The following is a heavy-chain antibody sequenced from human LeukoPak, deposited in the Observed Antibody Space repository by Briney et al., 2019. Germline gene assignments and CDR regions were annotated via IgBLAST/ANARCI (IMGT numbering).Heavy chain of an antibody. D-gene: IGHD2-2*01. Sequence: SETLSLTCTVSGGSIERYYWSWIRQPPGKGLEWIGYIYYTGSTEYHPSLKSRVTISLDTSKNQFSLKLTSVTAADTAVYYCARVYQSAEYYFDYWGQGNLVSVSS. CDR2: IYYTGST. CDR3: ARVYQSAEYYFDY. CDR1: GGSIERYY. V-gene: IGHV4-59*01. J-gene: IGHJ4*02.